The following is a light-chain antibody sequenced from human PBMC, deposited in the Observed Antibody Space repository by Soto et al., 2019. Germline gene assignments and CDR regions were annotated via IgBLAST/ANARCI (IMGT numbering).Light chain of an antibody. CDR2: AAS. CDR3: QQLNSYLIT. Sequence: DLQLTQSPSFLSASVGDRVTITCRASQGISSYLAWYQQKPGKAPKLLIYAASTLQSGVPSRFSGSGSGTEFTLPISSLQPEDFATYYCQQLNSYLITFGQGTRLEIK. J-gene: IGKJ5*01. V-gene: IGKV1-9*01. CDR1: QGISSY.